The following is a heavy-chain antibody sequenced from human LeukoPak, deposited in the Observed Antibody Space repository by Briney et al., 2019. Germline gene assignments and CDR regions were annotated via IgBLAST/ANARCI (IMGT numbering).Heavy chain of an antibody. V-gene: IGHV4-4*07. Sequence: SETLSLTCTVSGGSISSYYWSWIRQPAGKGLEWIGRIYTSGSTNYNPSLKSRVTMSVDTSKNQFSLKLSSVTAADTAVYYCARDRSGSYYGMGDWFDPWGQGTLVTVSS. CDR1: GGSISSYY. J-gene: IGHJ5*02. CDR3: ARDRSGSYYGMGDWFDP. CDR2: IYTSGST. D-gene: IGHD1-26*01.